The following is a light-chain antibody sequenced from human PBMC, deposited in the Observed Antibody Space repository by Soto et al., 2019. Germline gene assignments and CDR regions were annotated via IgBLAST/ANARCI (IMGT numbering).Light chain of an antibody. Sequence: QSALTQPASVSGSPGQSITISCTGTSSDVGDYDYVSWYQQHPGKAPKLIVYEVSKRPSGVPDRFSGSKSGNTASLTVSGLQAEDEAAYSCSSYAGSNNWVFGGGTQLTVL. CDR2: EVS. CDR3: SSYAGSNNWV. J-gene: IGLJ3*02. V-gene: IGLV2-8*01. CDR1: SSDVGDYDY.